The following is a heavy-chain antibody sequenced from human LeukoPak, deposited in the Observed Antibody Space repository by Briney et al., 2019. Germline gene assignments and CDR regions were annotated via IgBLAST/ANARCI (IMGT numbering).Heavy chain of an antibody. J-gene: IGHJ4*02. Sequence: PSETLSLTCTVSGGSISSYYWSWIRQPAGKGLEWIGRIYTSGSTNYNPSLKSRVTISVDTSKNQFSLKLSSVTAADTAVYYCARGVYCSGGSCYSSYFDYWGQGTLVTVSS. CDR3: ARGVYCSGGSCYSSYFDY. V-gene: IGHV4-4*07. D-gene: IGHD2-15*01. CDR1: GGSISSYY. CDR2: IYTSGST.